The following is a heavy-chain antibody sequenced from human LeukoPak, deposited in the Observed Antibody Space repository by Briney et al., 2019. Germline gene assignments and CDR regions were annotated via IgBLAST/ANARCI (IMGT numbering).Heavy chain of an antibody. CDR1: GFTFNTYW. Sequence: GGSLRLSCAASGFTFNTYWMSWVRKAPGKGLEWVANIKEDGSEKNYVDSVKGRFTISRDNAKNSLYLQMNSLRAEDTGVYYCARDRSYSEFWGQGTLVTVSS. CDR2: IKEDGSEK. J-gene: IGHJ4*02. V-gene: IGHV3-7*01. D-gene: IGHD1-26*01. CDR3: ARDRSYSEF.